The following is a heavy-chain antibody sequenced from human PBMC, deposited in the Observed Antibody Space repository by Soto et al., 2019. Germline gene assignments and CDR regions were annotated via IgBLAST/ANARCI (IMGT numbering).Heavy chain of an antibody. CDR1: GFTVSSNY. D-gene: IGHD5-18*01. J-gene: IGHJ6*02. CDR2: IYSGGST. CDR3: ARDRRDGYSYARRGGMDV. Sequence: EVQLVESGGGLVQPGGSLRLSCAASGFTVSSNYMSWVRQAPGKGLEWVSVIYSGGSTYYADSVKGRFTISRDNSKNTLYLQMNSLRAEDTAVYYCARDRRDGYSYARRGGMDVWGQGTTVTVSS. V-gene: IGHV3-66*01.